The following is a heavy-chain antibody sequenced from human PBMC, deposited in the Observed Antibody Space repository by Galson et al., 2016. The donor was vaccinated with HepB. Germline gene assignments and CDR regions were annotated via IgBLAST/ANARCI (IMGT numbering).Heavy chain of an antibody. CDR2: IYHSGNT. D-gene: IGHD3-16*02. Sequence: SETLSLTCAVSGASFGDFSWSWIRQSPGKGLEWIGYIYHSGNTNYNPSLRSRVTISVDTSKNHFSLKLNSVTAADTAVYYCARAGLYDYIWGNFRHRITAFDSWGQGTQVTVSS. V-gene: IGHV4-59*01. CDR3: ARAGLYDYIWGNFRHRITAFDS. CDR1: GASFGDFS. J-gene: IGHJ4*02.